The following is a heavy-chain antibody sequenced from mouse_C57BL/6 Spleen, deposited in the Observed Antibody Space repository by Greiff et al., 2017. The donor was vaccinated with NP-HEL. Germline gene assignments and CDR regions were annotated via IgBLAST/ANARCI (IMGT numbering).Heavy chain of an antibody. CDR2: IDTSDSET. Sequence: QVQLQQPGAELVRPGSSVKLSCKASGYTFTSYWMHWVKQRPIQGLEWIGNIDTSDSETHYNQKFKDKATLTVDKSSSTAYMQLSSLTSEDSAVYYCARRDYGSSYDWYFDVWGTGTTVTVSS. CDR3: ARRDYGSSYDWYFDV. D-gene: IGHD1-1*01. J-gene: IGHJ1*03. V-gene: IGHV1-52*01. CDR1: GYTFTSYW.